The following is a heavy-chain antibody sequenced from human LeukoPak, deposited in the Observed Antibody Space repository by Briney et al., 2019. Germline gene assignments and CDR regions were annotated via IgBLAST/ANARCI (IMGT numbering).Heavy chain of an antibody. V-gene: IGHV3-33*08. CDR1: GFTFSNYA. Sequence: SGGSLRLSCAASGFTFSNYAMSWVRQAPGKGLEWVAVIWYDGSTKYSADSVKGRFTISRDNSKNTLYLQMNSLRAEDTAVYYCAREGSSGADGFDIWGQGTMVTVSS. CDR3: AREGSSGADGFDI. CDR2: IWYDGSTK. D-gene: IGHD6-19*01. J-gene: IGHJ3*02.